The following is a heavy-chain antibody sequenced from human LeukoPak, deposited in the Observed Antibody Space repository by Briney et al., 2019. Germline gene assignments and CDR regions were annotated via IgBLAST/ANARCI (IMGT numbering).Heavy chain of an antibody. CDR3: ARDQYNWNHYYYMDV. CDR2: ISAYNGNT. J-gene: IGHJ6*03. D-gene: IGHD1-20*01. CDR1: GYTFTSYG. V-gene: IGHV1-18*01. Sequence: ASVKVSCKASGYTFTSYGISWVRQAPEQGLEWMGWISAYNGNTNYAQKLQGRVTMTTNTSTSTAYMELRSLRSDDTAVYYCARDQYNWNHYYYMDVWGKGTTVTVSS.